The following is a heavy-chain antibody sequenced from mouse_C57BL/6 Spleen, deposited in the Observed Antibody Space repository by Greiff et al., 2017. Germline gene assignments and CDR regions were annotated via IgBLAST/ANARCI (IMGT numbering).Heavy chain of an antibody. Sequence: VKLMESGPGLVQPSQSLSITCTVSGFSLTSYGVHWVRQSPGKGLEWLGVIWSGGSTDYNAAFISRLSISKDNSKSQVFFKMNSLQADDTAIYYCARKTLYGDYFDYWGQGTTLTVSS. CDR1: GFSLTSYG. V-gene: IGHV2-2*01. J-gene: IGHJ2*01. D-gene: IGHD1-1*01. CDR3: ARKTLYGDYFDY. CDR2: IWSGGST.